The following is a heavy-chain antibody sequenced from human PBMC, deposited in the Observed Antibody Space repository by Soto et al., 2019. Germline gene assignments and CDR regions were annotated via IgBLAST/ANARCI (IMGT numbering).Heavy chain of an antibody. CDR1: GYTFTDYA. CDR3: AKGSRMWTPDY. CDR2: INTGNGNT. J-gene: IGHJ4*02. Sequence: QVQLVQSGAEVKKPGASVKVSCKASGYTFTDYAMHWVRQAPGQRLEWKGGINTGNGNTKFSLKFQGRVTITRDTSATTAYMELTSLRSEDTAVYYCAKGSRMWTPDYWGQGTLVTVSS. V-gene: IGHV1-3*04. D-gene: IGHD2-21*01.